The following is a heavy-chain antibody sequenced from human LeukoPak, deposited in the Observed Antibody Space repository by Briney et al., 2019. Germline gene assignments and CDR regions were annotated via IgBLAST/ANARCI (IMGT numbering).Heavy chain of an antibody. J-gene: IGHJ5*02. CDR3: ARSIVVVPAAMYQKYNWFDP. V-gene: IGHV3-21*01. CDR1: GFTFSSYS. D-gene: IGHD2-2*01. Sequence: PGGSLRLSCAASGFTFSSYSMNWVRQAPGKGLEWVSSISSSSSYIYYADSAKGRFTISRDNAKNSLYLQMNSLRAEDTAVYYCARSIVVVPAAMYQKYNWFDPWGQGTLVTVSS. CDR2: ISSSSSYI.